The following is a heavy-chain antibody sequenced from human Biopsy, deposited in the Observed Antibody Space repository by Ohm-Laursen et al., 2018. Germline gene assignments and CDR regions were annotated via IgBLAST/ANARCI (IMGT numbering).Heavy chain of an antibody. CDR1: GGSLKNYY. V-gene: IGHV4-4*07. D-gene: IGHD1-14*01. J-gene: IGHJ5*02. CDR2: VYTSGST. Sequence: GTLSLTCTVSGGSLKNYYWSWIRQPAGKGLEWIGRVYTSGSTSYNPSLESRVTVSVDTSKNKFSLRVSSVTAADTAVYYCARDRDRRGWFDPWGQGTLVTVSS. CDR3: ARDRDRRGWFDP.